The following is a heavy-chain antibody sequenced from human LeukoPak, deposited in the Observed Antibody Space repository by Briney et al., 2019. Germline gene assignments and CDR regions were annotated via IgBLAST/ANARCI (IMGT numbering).Heavy chain of an antibody. V-gene: IGHV3-23*01. CDR1: GFYG. D-gene: IGHD3-10*01. CDR3: AKDAPYYYGSGSYPNWFDP. CDR2: ISGSGGST. Sequence: GGSLRLSCAASGFYGMHWVRQAPGKGLEWVSAISGSGGSTYYADSVKGRFTISRDNSKNTLYLQMNSLRAEDTAVYYCAKDAPYYYGSGSYPNWFDPWGQGTLVTVSS. J-gene: IGHJ5*02.